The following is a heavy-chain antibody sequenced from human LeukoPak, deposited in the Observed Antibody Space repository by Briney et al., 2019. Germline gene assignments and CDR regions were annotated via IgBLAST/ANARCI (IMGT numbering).Heavy chain of an antibody. D-gene: IGHD3-10*01. V-gene: IGHV3-7*01. CDR3: AKVAKYYYGSETYYFFEH. CDR1: GFTFTTYW. Sequence: HPGGSLRLSCAASGFTFTTYWMSWVRQAPGKGLEWVANINQDGTERYYVDSVKGRFTISRDNVKNSLYLQMNSLRVEDTAVYYCAKVAKYYYGSETYYFFEHWGQGTPVTASS. J-gene: IGHJ4*02. CDR2: INQDGTER.